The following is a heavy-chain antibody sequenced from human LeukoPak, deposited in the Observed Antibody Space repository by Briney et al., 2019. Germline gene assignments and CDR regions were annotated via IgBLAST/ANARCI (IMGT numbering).Heavy chain of an antibody. D-gene: IGHD3-22*01. CDR1: GGTFSSYA. V-gene: IGHV1-69*04. Sequence: SVKVSCKASGGTFSSYAISWVRQAPGQGLEWVGRIIPILGIANYAQKFQGRVTITADKSTSTAYMELSSLRSEDTAVYYCARLMGITMIVVGTDAFDIWGQGTMVTVSS. CDR2: IIPILGIA. J-gene: IGHJ3*02. CDR3: ARLMGITMIVVGTDAFDI.